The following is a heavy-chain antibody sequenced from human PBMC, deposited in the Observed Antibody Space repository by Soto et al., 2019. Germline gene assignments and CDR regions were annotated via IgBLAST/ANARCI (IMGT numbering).Heavy chain of an antibody. CDR1: GFTFTSSA. D-gene: IGHD3-22*01. J-gene: IGHJ2*01. Sequence: QMQLVQSGPEVKKPGTSVKVSCKASGFTFTSSAVQWVRQARGQRLEWIGWIVVGSGNTNYAQKFRERVTITRDMSTSTAYMELSSLRSEDTAVYYCAAPKPPYYYDSSGYLYWYFDLWGRGTLVTVSS. CDR3: AAPKPPYYYDSSGYLYWYFDL. CDR2: IVVGSGNT. V-gene: IGHV1-58*01.